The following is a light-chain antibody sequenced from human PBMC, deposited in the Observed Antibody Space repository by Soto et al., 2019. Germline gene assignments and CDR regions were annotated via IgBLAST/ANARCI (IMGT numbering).Light chain of an antibody. V-gene: IGKV4-1*01. J-gene: IGKJ4*01. CDR2: WAS. CDR1: RSVLYKSNNKNH. CDR3: QLYFYVAFT. Sequence: TLMTQSRASLAVSLGDSATMNCKCRRSVLYKSNNKNHLAWYQQKPGQPPQLIIYWASTRESGVPERFSSSGSGTDFTLTISMLADEDVAFYWCQLYFYVAFTFGGGTKVDIK.